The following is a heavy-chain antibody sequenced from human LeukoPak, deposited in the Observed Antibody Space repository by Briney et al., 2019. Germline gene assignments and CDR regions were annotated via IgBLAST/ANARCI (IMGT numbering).Heavy chain of an antibody. D-gene: IGHD3-22*01. CDR2: INSSSSYI. J-gene: IGHJ4*02. CDR1: GFTFSGYS. CDR3: ARDPAELYYCERSGYAPRSYYFDY. Sequence: GGSLRLSCAASGFTFSGYSMSWVRQAPGKGLEWVSSINSSSSYIYYADSVKGRFTISSDNAKNSLYLKMNSLRAEYTAVYYWARDPAELYYCERSGYAPRSYYFDYWGQGTLVTVSS. V-gene: IGHV3-21*01.